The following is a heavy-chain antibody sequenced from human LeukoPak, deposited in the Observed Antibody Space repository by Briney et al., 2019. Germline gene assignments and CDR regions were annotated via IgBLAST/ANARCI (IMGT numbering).Heavy chain of an antibody. D-gene: IGHD3-10*01. CDR3: ARGWTMVRGVPSLDY. V-gene: IGHV4-30-4*08. CDR1: GGSISSGDYY. J-gene: IGHJ4*02. Sequence: PSETLSLTCTVSGGSISSGDYYWSWIRQPPWKGLEWIGYIYYSGSTYYNPSLKSRVTISVDTSKNQFSLKLSSVTAADTAVYYCARGWTMVRGVPSLDYWGQGTLVTVSS. CDR2: IYYSGST.